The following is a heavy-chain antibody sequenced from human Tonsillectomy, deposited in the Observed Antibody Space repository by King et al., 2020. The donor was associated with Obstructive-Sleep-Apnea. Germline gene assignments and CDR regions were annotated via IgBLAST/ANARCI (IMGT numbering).Heavy chain of an antibody. Sequence: VQLQESGPGLVKPSQTLSLTCTLAGGSTRATGYSWAWIRQFPGQGLERIGYIHSSGSTSYNPSLKSRLTISVATSQKQFSLRLRSMTAADPAVYYCAGDPGYSGYGAGGQGTLVTVAS. V-gene: IGHV4-31*03. CDR1: GGSTRATGYS. CDR3: AGDPGYSGYGA. D-gene: IGHD5-12*01. J-gene: IGHJ4*02. CDR2: IHSSGST.